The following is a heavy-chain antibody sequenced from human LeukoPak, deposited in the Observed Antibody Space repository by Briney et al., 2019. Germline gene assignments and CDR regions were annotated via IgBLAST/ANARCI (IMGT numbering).Heavy chain of an antibody. V-gene: IGHV1-2*04. CDR3: ARDQGVVTAISVLEYGMDV. CDR1: GYTFTGYY. Sequence: ASVKVSCKASGYTFTGYYMHWVRQAPGQGLEWMGWINPNSGGTNYAQKFQGLVTMTRDTSISTAYMELSRLRSDDTAVYYCARDQGVVTAISVLEYGMDVWGQGTTVTVSS. J-gene: IGHJ6*02. CDR2: INPNSGGT. D-gene: IGHD2-21*02.